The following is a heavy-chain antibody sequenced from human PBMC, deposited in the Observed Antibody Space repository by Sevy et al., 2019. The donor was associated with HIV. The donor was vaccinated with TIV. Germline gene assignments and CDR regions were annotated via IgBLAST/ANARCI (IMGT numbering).Heavy chain of an antibody. CDR2: FDPEDGET. Sequence: ASVKVSCKVSGYTLTELSMNWVRQAPGKGLEWMGGFDPEDGETLYAQKFQGRVTMTEDTSTDTAYMGLSSLRSEDTAVYYCTTMEYYHNIIGYSSGDYWGQGTLVTVSS. D-gene: IGHD3-22*01. CDR3: TTMEYYHNIIGYSSGDY. J-gene: IGHJ4*02. V-gene: IGHV1-24*01. CDR1: GYTLTELS.